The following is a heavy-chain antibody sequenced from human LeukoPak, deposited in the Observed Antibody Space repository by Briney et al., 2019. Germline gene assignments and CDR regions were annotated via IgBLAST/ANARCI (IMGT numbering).Heavy chain of an antibody. J-gene: IGHJ4*02. Sequence: SETLSLTCAVYGGSFSGYYWSWIRQPPGKGLEWIGEINHSGSTNYNPSLKSRVTISVDTSKNQFSLKLSSVTAAGTAVYYCARVDSSGYSVYWGQGTLVTVSS. D-gene: IGHD3-22*01. CDR1: GGSFSGYY. CDR3: ARVDSSGYSVY. V-gene: IGHV4-34*01. CDR2: INHSGST.